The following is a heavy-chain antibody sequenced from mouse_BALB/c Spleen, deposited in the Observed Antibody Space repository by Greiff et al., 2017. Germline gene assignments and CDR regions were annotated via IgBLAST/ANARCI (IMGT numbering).Heavy chain of an antibody. CDR2: INPYNDGT. CDR3: ARDLYCGCDGGKAMDY. V-gene: IGHV1-14*01. D-gene: IGHD2-2*01. CDR1: GYTFTSYV. Sequence: EVQLQQSGPELVKPGASVKMSCKASGYTFTSYVMHWVKQKPGQGLEWIGYINPYNDGTKYNEKFKGKATLTSDKSSSTAYMELSSLTSEDSAVYYGARDLYCGCDGGKAMDYWGQGTSVTVSS. J-gene: IGHJ4*01.